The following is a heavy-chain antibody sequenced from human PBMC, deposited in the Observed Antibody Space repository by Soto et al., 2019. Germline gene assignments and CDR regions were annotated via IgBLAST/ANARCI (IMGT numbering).Heavy chain of an antibody. V-gene: IGHV4-39*01. J-gene: IGHJ5*02. CDR2: IYYSGST. CDR1: GGSISSSSYY. D-gene: IGHD6-13*01. CDR3: ARPGYSSSWYGFNWFDP. Sequence: LSLTCTVSGGSISSSSYYWGWIRQPPGKGLEWIGSIYYSGSTYYNPSLKSRVTISVDTSKNQFSLKLSSVTAADTAVYYCARPGYSSSWYGFNWFDPWGQGTLVTVSS.